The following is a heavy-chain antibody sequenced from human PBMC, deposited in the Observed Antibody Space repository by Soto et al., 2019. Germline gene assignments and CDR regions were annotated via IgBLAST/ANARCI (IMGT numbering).Heavy chain of an antibody. CDR2: ITGSGGST. J-gene: IGHJ6*02. Sequence: GGSLRLSCVASGFTLSTYAMSWVRQAPGKGLEWVSGITGSGGSTYYADSVKGRFTISRDNSKSTVSLHMNSLRAEDTALYYCAKGRSYYYYYGVYVWGQGTTVTVSS. CDR1: GFTLSTYA. V-gene: IGHV3-23*01. CDR3: AKGRSYYYYYGVYV.